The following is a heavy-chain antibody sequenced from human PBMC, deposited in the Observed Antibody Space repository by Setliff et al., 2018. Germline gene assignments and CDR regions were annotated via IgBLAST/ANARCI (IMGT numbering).Heavy chain of an antibody. CDR2: IYQNGIT. D-gene: IGHD3-10*01. CDR1: GASISTTYYY. V-gene: IGHV4-39*07. CDR3: ATDGPVLNGDYIS. Sequence: SETLSLTCSVSGASISTTYYYWDWIRQSPEKGLEWIGTIYQNGITYYNPSVKSRVTIPVDKSKNQFSLSLRSVTAADTAVYYCATDGPVLNGDYISWGQGTLVTVSS. J-gene: IGHJ5*02.